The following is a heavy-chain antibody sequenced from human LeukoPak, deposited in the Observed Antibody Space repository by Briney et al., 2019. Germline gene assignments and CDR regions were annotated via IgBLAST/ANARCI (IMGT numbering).Heavy chain of an antibody. CDR2: IKSKTDGGTT. J-gene: IGHJ4*02. CDR1: GFTFSNAW. V-gene: IGHV3-15*01. Sequence: PGGSLRLSCAASGFTFSNAWMSWVRQAPGKGLEWVGRIKSKTDGGTTDYAAPVKGRFTISRDDSKNTLYLQMNSLKTEDTAVYYCTTDGTAYYDSSGYCYPDYWGQGTLVTVSS. D-gene: IGHD3-22*01. CDR3: TTDGTAYYDSSGYCYPDY.